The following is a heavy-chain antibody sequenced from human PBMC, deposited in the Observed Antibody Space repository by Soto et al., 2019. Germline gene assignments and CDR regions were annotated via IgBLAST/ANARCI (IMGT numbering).Heavy chain of an antibody. CDR2: ISTTSSFI. V-gene: IGHV3-21*01. J-gene: IGHJ4*02. D-gene: IGHD6-19*01. Sequence: EVQLVESGGGLVKPGGSLRLSCAASGFTFRSYNMNWVRQAPGKGLEWVSSISTTSSFIYYADSMEGRFTISRDNAKNTLYLEMSSLRAEDTAVYYCATGSGWYSPDYWGQGTLVTVSS. CDR1: GFTFRSYN. CDR3: ATGSGWYSPDY.